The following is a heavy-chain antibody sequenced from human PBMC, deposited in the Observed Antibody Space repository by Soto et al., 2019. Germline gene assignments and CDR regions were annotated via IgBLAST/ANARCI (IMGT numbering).Heavy chain of an antibody. CDR3: AKRLSPSLWFAWDS. CDR1: GFTFSSHV. V-gene: IGHV3-23*01. CDR2: ITSSGDKT. J-gene: IGHJ4*02. D-gene: IGHD3-10*01. Sequence: EVQLLESGGDLVQPGGSLRLSCEVSGFTFSSHVMSWVRQAPGKGLEFVSSITSSGDKTYYTASVKGRFPISTDNSKNTLYLQMTSLRVEDTAIYFCAKRLSPSLWFAWDSWGQGTLVTVSS.